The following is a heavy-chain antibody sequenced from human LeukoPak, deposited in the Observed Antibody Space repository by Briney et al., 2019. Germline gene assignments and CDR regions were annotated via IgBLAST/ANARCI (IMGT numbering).Heavy chain of an antibody. Sequence: SGGSLRLSCAASGFTFSSYEMNWVRQAPGKGPEWVSYISSSGSTIYYADSVKGRFTTSRDNAKNSLYLQMNSLRAEDTAVYYCARDLLLWFGEVYNYGMDVWGKGTTVTVSS. V-gene: IGHV3-48*03. D-gene: IGHD3-10*01. J-gene: IGHJ6*04. CDR3: ARDLLLWFGEVYNYGMDV. CDR1: GFTFSSYE. CDR2: ISSSGSTI.